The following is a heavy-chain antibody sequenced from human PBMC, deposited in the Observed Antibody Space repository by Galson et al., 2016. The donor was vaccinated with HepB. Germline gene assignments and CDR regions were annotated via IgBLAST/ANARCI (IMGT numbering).Heavy chain of an antibody. Sequence: SVKVSCKASGATFSRYAISWIRQAPGQGLEWMGGIIPVIGTPDYAPKFEGRVTITADESTNTAYMDLGSLRFEDTAVYYCTRDRYSSGQYFAFEIWGQGTMVTVST. J-gene: IGHJ3*02. CDR3: TRDRYSSGQYFAFEI. V-gene: IGHV1-69*13. D-gene: IGHD2-15*01. CDR2: IIPVIGTP. CDR1: GATFSRYA.